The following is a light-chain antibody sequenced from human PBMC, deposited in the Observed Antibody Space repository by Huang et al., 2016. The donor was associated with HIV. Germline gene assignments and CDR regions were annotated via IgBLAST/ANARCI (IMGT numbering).Light chain of an antibody. CDR1: QGIGTY. CDR3: QQSFGTPYT. Sequence: DIQVTQSPSSLSASVGDRVTIPCRASQGIGTYLTWYQQKPGKAPNLLIHAASTLQGGVPSRFSGSGSGTDFTLTITNLQPEDFATYYCQQSFGTPYTFGQGTTLEI. V-gene: IGKV1-39*01. J-gene: IGKJ2*01. CDR2: AAS.